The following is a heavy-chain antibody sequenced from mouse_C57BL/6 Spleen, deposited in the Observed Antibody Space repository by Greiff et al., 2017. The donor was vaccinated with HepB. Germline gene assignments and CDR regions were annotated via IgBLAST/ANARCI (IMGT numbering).Heavy chain of an antibody. CDR2: IYPRSGNT. CDR1: GYTFTSYG. J-gene: IGHJ3*01. V-gene: IGHV1-81*01. CDR3: ARKDYDYVGFAY. D-gene: IGHD2-4*01. Sequence: QVQLKQSGAELARPGASVKLSCKASGYTFTSYGISWVKQRTGQGLEWIGEIYPRSGNTYYNEKFKGKATLTADKSSSTAYMELRSLTSEDSAVYFCARKDYDYVGFAYWGQGTLVTVSA.